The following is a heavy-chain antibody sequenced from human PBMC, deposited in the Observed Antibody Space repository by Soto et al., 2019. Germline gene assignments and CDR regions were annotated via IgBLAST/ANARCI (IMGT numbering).Heavy chain of an antibody. CDR2: ISGSGGSP. V-gene: IGHV3-23*01. Sequence: GGSLRLSCAASGFSFSTYTMSWVRRAPGKGLEWVSAISGSGGSPSYADSVQGRFTISRDNPKKTLYLQMNSLRAEDTAVYYCARDVKEDGSGSPGLGYYYYMDVWGKGTPVTVYS. D-gene: IGHD3-10*01. J-gene: IGHJ6*03. CDR1: GFSFSTYT. CDR3: ARDVKEDGSGSPGLGYYYYMDV.